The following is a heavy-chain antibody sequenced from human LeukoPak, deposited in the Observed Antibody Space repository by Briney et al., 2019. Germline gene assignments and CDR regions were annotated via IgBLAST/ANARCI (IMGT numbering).Heavy chain of an antibody. V-gene: IGHV4-34*01. CDR1: GGSFSGYY. D-gene: IGHD2-2*01. CDR2: INQSGST. Sequence: SETLSLTCAVYGGSFSGYYWSWIRQPPGKGLEWIGEINQSGSTNYNPSLKSRVTISVDTSKNQFSLKLSSVTAADTAVYYCARLEQYQLLTKIYYYYYMDVWGKGTTVTVSS. CDR3: ARLEQYQLLTKIYYYYYMDV. J-gene: IGHJ6*03.